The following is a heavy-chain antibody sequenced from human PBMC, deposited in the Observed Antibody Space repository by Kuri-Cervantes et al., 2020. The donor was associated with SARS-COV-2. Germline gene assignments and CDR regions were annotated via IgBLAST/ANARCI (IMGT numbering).Heavy chain of an antibody. CDR3: AKGGLRFLEWLPDYYYYGMDV. D-gene: IGHD3-3*01. Sequence: GESLKISCAASGFTFSSYSMNWVRQAPGKGLEWVSSISSSSSYIYYADSVKGRFTISRDNAKNSLYLQMNSLRAEDTAVYYCAKGGLRFLEWLPDYYYYGMDVWGQGTTVTVSS. J-gene: IGHJ6*02. V-gene: IGHV3-21*04. CDR1: GFTFSSYS. CDR2: ISSSSSYI.